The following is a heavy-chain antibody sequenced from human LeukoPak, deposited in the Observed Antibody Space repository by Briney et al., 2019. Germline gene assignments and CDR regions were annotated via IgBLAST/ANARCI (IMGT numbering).Heavy chain of an antibody. V-gene: IGHV1-18*01. J-gene: IGHJ4*02. CDR3: ATLRDSSGYYYFDY. Sequence: ASVKVSCKASGYTFTSYGISWVRQAPGQGLEWMGWISAYNGNTNYAQKLQGRVTMTTDTSTSTAYMELRSLRSDDTAVYYCATLRDSSGYYYFDYWGQGTPVTVSS. CDR2: ISAYNGNT. D-gene: IGHD3-22*01. CDR1: GYTFTSYG.